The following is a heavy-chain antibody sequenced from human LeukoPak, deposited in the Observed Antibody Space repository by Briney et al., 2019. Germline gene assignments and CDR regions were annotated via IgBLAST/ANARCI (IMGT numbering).Heavy chain of an antibody. CDR1: GFTVSSNY. V-gene: IGHV3-53*01. J-gene: IGHJ6*03. Sequence: PGGSLRLSCAASGFTVSSNYMSWVRQAPGKGLEWVSVIYSGGSTYYADSVKGRFTISRDNSKNTLYLQMNSLRAEDTAVYYCARAMGSGSYSPGGFYYYYYMDVWGKGTTVTISS. D-gene: IGHD3-10*01. CDR3: ARAMGSGSYSPGGFYYYYYMDV. CDR2: IYSGGST.